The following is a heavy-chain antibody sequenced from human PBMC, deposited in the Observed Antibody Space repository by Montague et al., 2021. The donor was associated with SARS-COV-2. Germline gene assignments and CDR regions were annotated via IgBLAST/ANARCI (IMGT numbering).Heavy chain of an antibody. CDR3: ARGRSTRVRGVIFTSYYYYYYGIDV. CDR1: GGSFTENF. CDR2: INHSGTS. V-gene: IGHV4-34*01. J-gene: IGHJ6*02. Sequence: SETLSLTCAVYGGSFTENFWTWIRRPPGKGLEWIGEINHSGTSNXNASLRSRVTISIDTAKNQFSLRLSALAAADTAVYYCARGRSTRVRGVIFTSYYYYYYGIDVWGQGTTVTVSS. D-gene: IGHD3-10*01.